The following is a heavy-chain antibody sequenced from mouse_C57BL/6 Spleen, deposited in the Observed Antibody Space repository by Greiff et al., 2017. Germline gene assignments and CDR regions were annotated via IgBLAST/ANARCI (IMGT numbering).Heavy chain of an antibody. J-gene: IGHJ4*01. V-gene: IGHV1-82*01. Sequence: VQLQQSGPELVKPGASVKISCKASGYAFSSSWMNWVKQRPGKGLEWIGRIYPGDGDTNYNGKFKGKATLTADKSSSTAYMQLSSLTSEDSAVYFCARDSSANYAMDYWGQGTSVTVSS. CDR3: ARDSSANYAMDY. D-gene: IGHD3-2*02. CDR1: GYAFSSSW. CDR2: IYPGDGDT.